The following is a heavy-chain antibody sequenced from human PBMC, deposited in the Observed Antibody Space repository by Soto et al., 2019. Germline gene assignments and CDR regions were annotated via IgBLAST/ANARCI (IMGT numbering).Heavy chain of an antibody. CDR1: GFTFSNYG. CDR2: MWYDESRT. J-gene: IGHJ5*02. V-gene: IGHV3-33*01. CDR3: VRDDSFRDSSAP. D-gene: IGHD3-22*01. Sequence: QVQLVESGGGVVQPGRSLRLSCAASGFTFSNYGMHWVRQAPDRGLEWVAAMWYDESRTFYAESVKGRFTISRDDSRKTLYLEMNTLRVDDTGVYYCVRDDSFRDSSAPWVQGTLVTVSS.